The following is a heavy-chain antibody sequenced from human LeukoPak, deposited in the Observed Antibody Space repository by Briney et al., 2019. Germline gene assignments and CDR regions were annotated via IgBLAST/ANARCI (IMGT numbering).Heavy chain of an antibody. V-gene: IGHV4-39*07. CDR1: GGSISSSSYY. CDR3: ARDRGITVNPNFDY. J-gene: IGHJ4*02. CDR2: IYYSGST. Sequence: SETLSLTCTVSGGSISSSSYYWGWIRQRPGKGLEWIGSIYYSGSTYYNPSLKSRVTISVDTSKNQFSLKLSSVTAADTAVYYCARDRGITVNPNFDYWGQGTLVTVSS. D-gene: IGHD4-17*01.